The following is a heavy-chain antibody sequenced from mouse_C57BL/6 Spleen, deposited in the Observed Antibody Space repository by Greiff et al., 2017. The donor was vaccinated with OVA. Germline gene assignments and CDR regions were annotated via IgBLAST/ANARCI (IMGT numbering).Heavy chain of an antibody. Sequence: EVKLVESGGGLVQPGGSLKLSCAASGFTFSDYYMYWVRQTPEKRLEWVAYISNGGGSTYYPDTVKGRFTISRDNAKNTLYLQMSRLKSEDTAMYYCASLRYLRGYAMDYWGQGTSVTVSS. CDR3: ASLRYLRGYAMDY. CDR2: ISNGGGST. CDR1: GFTFSDYY. V-gene: IGHV5-12*01. J-gene: IGHJ4*01. D-gene: IGHD1-1*01.